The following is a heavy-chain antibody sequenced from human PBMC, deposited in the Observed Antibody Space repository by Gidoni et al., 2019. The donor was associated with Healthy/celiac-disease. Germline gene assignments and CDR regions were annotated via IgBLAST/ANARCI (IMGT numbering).Heavy chain of an antibody. CDR3: ARSPITMVRGVIILSDYGMDV. Sequence: QVTLRESGPALVKPTQTLTLTCTFSGFSLSTSGMCVSWIRQPPGKALEWLALIDWDDDKYYSTSLKTRLTISKDTSKNQVVLTMTNMDPVDTATYYCARSPITMVRGVIILSDYGMDVWGQGTTVTVSS. D-gene: IGHD3-10*01. V-gene: IGHV2-70*01. CDR2: IDWDDDK. CDR1: GFSLSTSGMC. J-gene: IGHJ6*02.